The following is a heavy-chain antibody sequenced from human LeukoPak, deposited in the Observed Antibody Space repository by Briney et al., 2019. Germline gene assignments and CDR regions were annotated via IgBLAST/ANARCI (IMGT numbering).Heavy chain of an antibody. CDR3: AREGFAGYSSSWYDY. CDR2: ISSSGSTI. CDR1: GFTFNSYE. Sequence: GGSLRLSCAASGFTFNSYEMNWVRQAPGKGLEWVSYISSSGSTIYYADSVKGRFTISRDNAKNSLYLQMNSLRAEDTAVYYCAREGFAGYSSSWYDYWGLGTLVTVSS. J-gene: IGHJ4*02. V-gene: IGHV3-48*03. D-gene: IGHD6-13*01.